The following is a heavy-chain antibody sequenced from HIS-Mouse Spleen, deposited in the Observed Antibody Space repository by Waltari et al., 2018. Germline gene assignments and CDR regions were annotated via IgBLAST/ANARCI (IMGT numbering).Heavy chain of an antibody. Sequence: QLQLQVSCPGLVKPSETLSLPRTLSCGSISSSSYYWGWIRQPPGKGLEWIGSIYYSGSTYYNPSLKSRVTISVDTSKNQFSLKLSSVTAADTAVYYCAYGDYFDYWGQGTLVTVSS. CDR2: IYYSGST. D-gene: IGHD4-17*01. J-gene: IGHJ4*02. V-gene: IGHV4-39*01. CDR1: CGSISSSSYY. CDR3: AYGDYFDY.